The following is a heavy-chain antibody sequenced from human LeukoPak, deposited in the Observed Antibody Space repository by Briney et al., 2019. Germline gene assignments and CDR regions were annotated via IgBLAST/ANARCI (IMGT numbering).Heavy chain of an antibody. CDR3: ASVYYYDSSGYEGEPFDY. Sequence: SETLSLTCAVYGGSFSGYYWSWIRQPPGKGLEWIGEINHSGSTNYNPSLKSRVTISVDTSKNQFFLKLSSVTAADTAVYYCASVYYYDSSGYEGEPFDYWGQGTLVTVSS. CDR2: INHSGST. CDR1: GGSFSGYY. V-gene: IGHV4-34*01. J-gene: IGHJ4*02. D-gene: IGHD3-22*01.